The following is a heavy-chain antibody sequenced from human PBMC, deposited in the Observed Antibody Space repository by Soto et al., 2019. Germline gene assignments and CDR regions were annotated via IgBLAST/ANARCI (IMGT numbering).Heavy chain of an antibody. CDR2: IYYSGST. Sequence: PSETLSLTCTVSGGSISSSSYYWGWIRQPPGKGLEWIGSIYYSGSTYYKTSLKSRVTISVDTSKNQFSLKLSSVTAADTAVYYCARGFVSTTSGLWPTNQPLYYFDYWGQGTLVTVSS. J-gene: IGHJ4*02. V-gene: IGHV4-39*07. CDR1: GGSISSSSYY. D-gene: IGHD5-18*01. CDR3: ARGFVSTTSGLWPTNQPLYYFDY.